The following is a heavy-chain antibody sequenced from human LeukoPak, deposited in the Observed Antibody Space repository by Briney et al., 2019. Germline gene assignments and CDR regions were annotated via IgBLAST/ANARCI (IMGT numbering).Heavy chain of an antibody. Sequence: GGSLRLSCAASGFTFSSYSMNWVRQALGKGLEWVSYISSSSSTIYYADSVKGRFTISRDNAKNSLYLQMNSLRAEDTAVYYCARSPPHLFGRVPIHFDYWGQGTLVTVSS. V-gene: IGHV3-48*01. CDR2: ISSSSSTI. CDR3: ARSPPHLFGRVPIHFDY. J-gene: IGHJ4*02. CDR1: GFTFSSYS. D-gene: IGHD3-10*02.